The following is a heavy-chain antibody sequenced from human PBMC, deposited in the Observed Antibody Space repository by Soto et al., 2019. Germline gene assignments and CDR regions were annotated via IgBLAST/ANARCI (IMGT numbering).Heavy chain of an antibody. V-gene: IGHV6-1*01. CDR3: ARGGYYYDPSGPIDY. D-gene: IGHD3-22*01. CDR1: GDSVSSYSAA. CDR2: TYYRSRFFS. Sequence: SQTLSLTCAISGDSVSSYSAAWNWIRQSPSGGLEWLGRTYYRSRFFSDYAESVKSRIIINPDTSQNQFILNLRYVTAADTAVYYCARGGYYYDPSGPIDYWGQGTLVTVSS. J-gene: IGHJ4*02.